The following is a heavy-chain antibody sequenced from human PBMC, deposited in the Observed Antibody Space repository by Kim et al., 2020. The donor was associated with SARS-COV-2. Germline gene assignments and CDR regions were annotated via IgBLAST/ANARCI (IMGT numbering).Heavy chain of an antibody. CDR2: ISGSGGST. J-gene: IGHJ3*02. CDR3: AKDPRELYYDILTGYHNPVDAFDI. V-gene: IGHV3-23*01. Sequence: GGSLRLSCAASGFTFSSYAMSWVRQAPGKGLEWVSAISGSGGSTYYADSVKGRFTISRDNSKNTLYLQMNSLRAEDTAVYYCAKDPRELYYDILTGYHNPVDAFDIWGQGTMVTVSS. D-gene: IGHD3-9*01. CDR1: GFTFSSYA.